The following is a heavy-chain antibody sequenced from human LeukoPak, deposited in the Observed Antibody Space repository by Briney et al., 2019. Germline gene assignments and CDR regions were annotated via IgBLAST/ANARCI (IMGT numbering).Heavy chain of an antibody. CDR2: IGNSGNDK. J-gene: IGHJ4*02. D-gene: IGHD6-13*01. CDR3: AKDPREYSSSWLFDY. V-gene: IGHV3-23*01. CDR1: GFSFSGYG. Sequence: GGSLRLSCVGSGFSFSGYGMCWVRQAPGKGLEWVSAIGNSGNDKHYADSVKGRFSISRDNSKNTLYLQMNSLRAEDTAVYYCAKDPREYSSSWLFDYWGQGTLVTVSS.